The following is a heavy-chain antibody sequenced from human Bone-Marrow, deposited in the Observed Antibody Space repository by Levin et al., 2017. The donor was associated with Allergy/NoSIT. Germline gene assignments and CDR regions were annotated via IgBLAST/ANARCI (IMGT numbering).Heavy chain of an antibody. V-gene: IGHV3-53*01. CDR3: ARGGVGPYYFDY. CDR2: IYSDGRT. CDR1: GFTVSSNH. J-gene: IGHJ4*02. Sequence: GGSLRLSCAASGFTVSSNHMSWVRQAPGKGLEWLSFIYSDGRTHYADSVKGRFTISRDDSKNTLHLQMNSLRAEDTAVYYCARGGVGPYYFDYWGQGTLVTVSS. D-gene: IGHD1-26*01.